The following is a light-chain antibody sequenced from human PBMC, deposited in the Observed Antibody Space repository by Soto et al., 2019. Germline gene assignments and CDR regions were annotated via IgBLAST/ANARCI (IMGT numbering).Light chain of an antibody. J-gene: IGKJ1*01. Sequence: AIQMTQSPSSLSASVGDRVIITCRASQAIRNYLGWYQQKPGKAPKLLIYTACTLQSGVPSRFSGSGSGADFTLTIRSLQPEDSATYYCLHDYSYPRTFGQGTKVEIK. CDR1: QAIRNY. CDR2: TAC. CDR3: LHDYSYPRT. V-gene: IGKV1-6*01.